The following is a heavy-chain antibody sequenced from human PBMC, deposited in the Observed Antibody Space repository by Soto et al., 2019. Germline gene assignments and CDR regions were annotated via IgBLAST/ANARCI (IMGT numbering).Heavy chain of an antibody. CDR3: AKDIGIIVGAINLPSYYFDY. V-gene: IGHV3-9*01. J-gene: IGHJ4*02. Sequence: GGSLRLSCAASGLTFDDYAMHWVRQAPGKGLEWVSGISWNSGSIGYADSVKGRFTISRDNAKNSLYLQMNSLRAEDTALYYCAKDIGIIVGAINLPSYYFDYWGQGTLVTVPQ. D-gene: IGHD1-26*01. CDR2: ISWNSGSI. CDR1: GLTFDDYA.